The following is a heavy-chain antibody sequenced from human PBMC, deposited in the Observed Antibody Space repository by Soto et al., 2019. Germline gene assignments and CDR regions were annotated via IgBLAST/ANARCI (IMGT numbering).Heavy chain of an antibody. CDR3: ARSYCSSTSCYAAPYYYYYMDV. D-gene: IGHD2-2*01. CDR2: IFSNDEK. J-gene: IGHJ6*03. Sequence: SGPTLVNPTETLTLTCTVSGLSLSNARMGVSWIRQPPGKALEWLAHIFSNDEKSYSTSLKSRLTISKDTSKSQVVLTMTNMEPVDTATYYCARSYCSSTSCYAAPYYYYYMDVWGKGTTVTVSS. CDR1: GLSLSNARMG. V-gene: IGHV2-26*01.